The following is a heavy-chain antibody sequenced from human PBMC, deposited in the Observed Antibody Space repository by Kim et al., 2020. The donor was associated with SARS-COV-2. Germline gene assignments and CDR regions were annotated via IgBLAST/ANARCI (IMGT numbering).Heavy chain of an antibody. Sequence: ASVKVSCKASGYTFTSYYMHWVRQAPGQGLEWMGIINPSGGSTSYAQKFQGRVTMTRDTSTSTVYMELSSLRSEDTAVYYCARGRGLGTMVRGVTYQPWFDPWGQGTLVTVSS. V-gene: IGHV1-46*01. J-gene: IGHJ5*02. D-gene: IGHD3-10*01. CDR2: INPSGGST. CDR1: GYTFTSYY. CDR3: ARGRGLGTMVRGVTYQPWFDP.